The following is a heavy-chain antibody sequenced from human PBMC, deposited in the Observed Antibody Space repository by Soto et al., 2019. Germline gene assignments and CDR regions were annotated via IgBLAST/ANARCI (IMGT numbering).Heavy chain of an antibody. D-gene: IGHD6-13*01. Sequence: QITLKESGPALVKPTQTLTLTCTFSGFSLTTSGVGVHWLRQPAGKALEWLGVIYGDDDKRYNPSLETRLTITKDRSKNHVVLTMTNMDPLDTATYYCAHNPSSSTTWYIRDDWFDPWGQGTLVTVSS. J-gene: IGHJ5*02. CDR3: AHNPSSSTTWYIRDDWFDP. CDR1: GFSLTTSGVG. V-gene: IGHV2-5*02. CDR2: IYGDDDK.